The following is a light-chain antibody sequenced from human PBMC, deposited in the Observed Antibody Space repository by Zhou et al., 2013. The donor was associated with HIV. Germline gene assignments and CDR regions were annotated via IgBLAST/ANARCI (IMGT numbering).Light chain of an antibody. CDR3: QQLA. J-gene: IGKJ3*01. CDR2: KAS. CDR1: QSISSW. Sequence: DIQMTQSPSTLSASVGDRVTITCRASQSISSWLAWYQQKPGKAPKLLIYKASSLESGVPSRFSGSGSGTEFTLTISSLQPEDFATYYCQQLAFGPGTKVDIK. V-gene: IGKV1-5*03.